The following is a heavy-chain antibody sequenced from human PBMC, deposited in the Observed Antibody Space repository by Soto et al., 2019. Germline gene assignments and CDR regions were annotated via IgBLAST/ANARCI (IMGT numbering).Heavy chain of an antibody. CDR2: IWSDGNND. Sequence: QVQLVESGGGVVQPGRSLRLSCAASGFIFSDYAMHWVRQAPVKGLEWVAVIWSDGNNDYYTESVKGRFTISRDVSKNTLYLQMNSLSVEDTAIYYCAREGVGERGDNYFDPWGQGTLVTVSS. CDR3: AREGVGERGDNYFDP. J-gene: IGHJ5*02. V-gene: IGHV3-33*01. D-gene: IGHD1-26*01. CDR1: GFIFSDYA.